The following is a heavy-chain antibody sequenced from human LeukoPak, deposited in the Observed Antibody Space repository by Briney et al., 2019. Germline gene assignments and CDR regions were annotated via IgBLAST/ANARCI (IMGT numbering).Heavy chain of an antibody. Sequence: GGSLRLSCAASGFTFSIYEMNWVRQAPGKGLERVSFISGSGSTIHFADSVKGRFTISRDNAKNSLYLQMNSLRAEDTAVYYCTRVGSSGSVDYWGQGTLVTVSS. CDR2: ISGSGSTI. D-gene: IGHD1-1*01. J-gene: IGHJ4*02. CDR1: GFTFSIYE. V-gene: IGHV3-48*03. CDR3: TRVGSSGSVDY.